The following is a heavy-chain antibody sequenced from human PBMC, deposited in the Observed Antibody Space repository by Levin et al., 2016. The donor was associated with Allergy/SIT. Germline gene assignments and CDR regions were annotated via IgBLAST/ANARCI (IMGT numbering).Heavy chain of an antibody. Sequence: GGSLRLSCAASGFTFSSYSMNWVRQAPGKGLEWVSSISSSSSYIYYADSVKGRFTISRDNAKNSLYLQMNSLRAEDTAVYYCARDVGGYCSSTSCYQGAFDIWGQGTMVTVSS. D-gene: IGHD2-2*01. J-gene: IGHJ3*02. V-gene: IGHV3-21*01. CDR2: ISSSSSYI. CDR3: ARDVGGYCSSTSCYQGAFDI. CDR1: GFTFSSYS.